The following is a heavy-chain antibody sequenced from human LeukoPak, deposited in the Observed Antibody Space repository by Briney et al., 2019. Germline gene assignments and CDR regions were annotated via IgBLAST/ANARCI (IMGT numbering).Heavy chain of an antibody. CDR1: GFTFSIYA. Sequence: QPGGSLRLSCAASGFTFSIYAMSWVRQAPGKGLEWVSAIIGSGGSTYYADSVKGRFTISRDNSKNTLYLQMNSLRAEDTAVYYCAKVPHAREPYFDYWGQGTLVTVSS. V-gene: IGHV3-23*01. J-gene: IGHJ4*02. CDR3: AKVPHAREPYFDY. CDR2: IIGSGGST. D-gene: IGHD1-14*01.